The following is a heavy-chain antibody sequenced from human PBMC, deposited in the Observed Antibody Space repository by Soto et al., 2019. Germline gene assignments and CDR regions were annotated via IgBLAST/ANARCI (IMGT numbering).Heavy chain of an antibody. Sequence: GASVKVSCKASGYTFTSYYMHWVRQAPGQGLEWMGIINPSGGSTSYAQKFQGRVTMTRDTSTSTVYMELSSLRSEDTAVYYCARDLVFIMIVVTGRYYYYYGMDVWGQGTTVTVSS. D-gene: IGHD3-22*01. CDR2: INPSGGST. V-gene: IGHV1-46*01. CDR1: GYTFTSYY. J-gene: IGHJ6*02. CDR3: ARDLVFIMIVVTGRYYYYYGMDV.